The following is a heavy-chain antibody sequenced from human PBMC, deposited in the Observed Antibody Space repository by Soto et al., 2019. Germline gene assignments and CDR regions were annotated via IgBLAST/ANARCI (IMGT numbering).Heavy chain of an antibody. CDR3: ARAKYEYMWGSYHPFEQ. J-gene: IGHJ4*02. V-gene: IGHV1-3*01. Sequence: QVQLVQSGAEVKKPGASVRLSCKVSGKRFDNFAVHWVRQTPGQRPEWMGRINVGDDKTKYSEKFQGRVIVSYDTSATTAYMELRALSSEDTAVYYCARAKYEYMWGSYHPFEQWAQGAQVTVAS. D-gene: IGHD3-16*02. CDR1: GKRFDNFA. CDR2: INVGDDKT.